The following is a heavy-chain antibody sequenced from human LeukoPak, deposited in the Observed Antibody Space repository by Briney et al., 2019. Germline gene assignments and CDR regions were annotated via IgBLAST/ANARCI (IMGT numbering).Heavy chain of an antibody. D-gene: IGHD3-10*01. CDR2: INHSGST. J-gene: IGHJ4*02. CDR1: GGSFSGYY. CDR3: ARGRTSGYFDY. Sequence: SETLSLTCAVYGGSFSGYYWSWIRQPPGKGLEWIGEINHSGSTNYNPSLKSRVTISVDTSKNQFSLKLSSVTAADTAVYYCARGRTSGYFDYWGQGTLVTVSS. V-gene: IGHV4-34*01.